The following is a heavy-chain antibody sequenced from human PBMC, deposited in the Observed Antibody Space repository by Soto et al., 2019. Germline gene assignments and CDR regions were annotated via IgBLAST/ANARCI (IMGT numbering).Heavy chain of an antibody. V-gene: IGHV1-18*01. CDR2: ISAYNGNT. D-gene: IGHD4-17*01. CDR1: DYTFTSYD. J-gene: IGHJ6*02. CDR3: ASTIPTNPTESPDSMHV. Sequence: ASVKVSCKASDYTFTSYDISWVRQAPGQGLELMGWISAYNGNTNYAQKLQGRVTMTTDTSTSTAYMELRSLRSDDTAAYYSASTIPTNPTESPDSMHVSGRGTTVTDSS.